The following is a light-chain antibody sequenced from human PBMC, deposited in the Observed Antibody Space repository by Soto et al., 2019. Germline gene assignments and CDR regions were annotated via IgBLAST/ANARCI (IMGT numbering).Light chain of an antibody. J-gene: IGKJ2*01. CDR3: QQYGSSPPYT. CDR2: GGS. V-gene: IGKV3-20*01. Sequence: EIVLTQSPGTVSLSPGERATLSCRASQSVSSSYLAWYQQKPGQAPRLLIYGGSSRATGIPDRFSGSGSGTDFTLTISRLEHEDFAVYYCQQYGSSPPYTFGQGTKLEIK. CDR1: QSVSSSY.